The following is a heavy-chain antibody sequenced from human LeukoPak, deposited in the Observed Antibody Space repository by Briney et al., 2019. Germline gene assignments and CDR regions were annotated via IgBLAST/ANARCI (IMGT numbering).Heavy chain of an antibody. CDR2: ISGSGSNT. V-gene: IGHV3-23*01. CDR1: GFTFNNYA. CDR3: AKELAMIVVVTLGY. J-gene: IGHJ4*02. Sequence: GGSLRLSCAASGFTFNNYAMSWVRQASGKGLEWVSGISGSGSNTYYADSVKGRFTISRDKSKNTLYLQMNSLRADDTAVYYCAKELAMIVVVTLGYWGQGTLVTVSS. D-gene: IGHD3-22*01.